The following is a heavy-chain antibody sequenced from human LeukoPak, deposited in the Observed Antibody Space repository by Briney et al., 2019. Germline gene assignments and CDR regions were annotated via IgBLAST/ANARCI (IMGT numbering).Heavy chain of an antibody. V-gene: IGHV4-38-2*02. J-gene: IGHJ5*02. CDR2: IYHSGSI. Sequence: SETLSLTCTVSGYSISSGYYWGWIRRPPGKGLEWIGSIYHSGSIYYNPSLRSRVTISVDTSKNQFSLKLSSVTAADTAVYYCARNRQDIVVVVAATRIYNWFDPWGQGTLVTVSS. D-gene: IGHD2-15*01. CDR1: GYSISSGYY. CDR3: ARNRQDIVVVVAATRIYNWFDP.